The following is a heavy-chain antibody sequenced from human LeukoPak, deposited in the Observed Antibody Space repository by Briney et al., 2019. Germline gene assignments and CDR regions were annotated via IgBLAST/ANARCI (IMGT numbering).Heavy chain of an antibody. CDR1: GYTFTGYY. CDR2: VNPNSGGT. D-gene: IGHD3-22*01. CDR3: ARTSYYDGSGYFDY. J-gene: IGHJ4*02. V-gene: IGHV1-2*02. Sequence: GASVKVSCKASGYTFTGYYMHWVRQAPGQGLEWMGWVNPNSGGTNYAQKFQGRVTMTRDTSISTAYMELSRLRSDDTAVYYCARTSYYDGSGYFDYWGQGTLVTVSS.